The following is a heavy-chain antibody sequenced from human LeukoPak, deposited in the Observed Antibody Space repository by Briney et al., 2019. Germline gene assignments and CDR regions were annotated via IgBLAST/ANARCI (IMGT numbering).Heavy chain of an antibody. CDR1: GLRFSDYY. CDR2: ISSGGDIM. V-gene: IGHV3-11*04. J-gene: IGHJ5*02. CDR3: ARDIGSDYGDYGWFDP. Sequence: GGSLRLSCAASGLRFSDYYVSWIRQAPGKGLQWVSYISSGGDIMHYADSVKGRFTISRDNAKNSLYLQMNSLRAEDTAVYYCARDIGSDYGDYGWFDPWGQGTLVTVSS. D-gene: IGHD4-17*01.